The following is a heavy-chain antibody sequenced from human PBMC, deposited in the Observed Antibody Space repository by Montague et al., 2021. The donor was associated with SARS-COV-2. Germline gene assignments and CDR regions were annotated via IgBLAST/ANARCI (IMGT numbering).Heavy chain of an antibody. Sequence: SLRLSCAASGFTFSSYAMNWVRQAPGKGLEWVSYISSSGSTIYYADSVKGRFTISRDNAKNSPYLQMNSLRAEDTAVYYCARAEMYYDFWSGYPWTFYYFDYWGQGTLVTVSS. CDR2: ISSSGSTI. CDR1: GFTFSSYA. J-gene: IGHJ4*02. V-gene: IGHV3-48*03. CDR3: ARAEMYYDFWSGYPWTFYYFDY. D-gene: IGHD3-3*01.